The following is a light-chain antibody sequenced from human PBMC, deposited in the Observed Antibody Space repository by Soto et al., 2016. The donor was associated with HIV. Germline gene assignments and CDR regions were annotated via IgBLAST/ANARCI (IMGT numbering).Light chain of an antibody. CDR1: QSISSW. J-gene: IGKJ4*01. CDR2: KTS. CDR3: QQYNSYPLT. Sequence: DIQMTQSPSTLSASGGDRVTITCRASQSISSWLAWYQQKSGKAPKLLIYKTSNLESEVPSRFSGSGSGTEFTLTISSLQPDDFATYYCQQYNSYPLTFGGGTKVRSN. V-gene: IGKV1-5*03.